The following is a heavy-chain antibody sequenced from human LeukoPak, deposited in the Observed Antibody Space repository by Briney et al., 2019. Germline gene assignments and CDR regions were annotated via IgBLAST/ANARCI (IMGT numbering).Heavy chain of an antibody. CDR1: GGSISSYY. CDR3: ARGPVLRYFDWLLSPLDY. D-gene: IGHD3-9*01. J-gene: IGHJ4*02. Sequence: SETLSLTCTVSGGSISSYYWNWIRQAPGKGLEWIGYIYDSGSTDYNPSLKSRVTISVDTSKNQFSLKLSSVTAADTAVYYCARGPVLRYFDWLLSPLDYWGQGTLVTVSS. V-gene: IGHV4-59*12. CDR2: IYDSGST.